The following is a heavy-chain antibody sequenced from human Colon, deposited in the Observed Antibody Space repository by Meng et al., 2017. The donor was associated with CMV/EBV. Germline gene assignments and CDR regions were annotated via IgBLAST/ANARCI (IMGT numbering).Heavy chain of an antibody. Sequence: FESGGGLGQPGGSLRLSCVGSGFTFNNYAMSWVRQAPGKGLEWVSTVSKSGSMTYYADSVKGRFTISRDNSKNTLYLQMNSLRAEDTAVYYCAKLFGMAVWCFDYWGQGTLVTVSS. CDR1: GFTFNNYA. J-gene: IGHJ4*02. CDR3: AKLFGMAVWCFDY. CDR2: VSKSGSMT. V-gene: IGHV3-23*01. D-gene: IGHD3-3*01.